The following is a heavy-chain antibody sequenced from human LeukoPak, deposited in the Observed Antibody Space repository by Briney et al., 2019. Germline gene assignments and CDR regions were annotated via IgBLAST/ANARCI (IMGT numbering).Heavy chain of an antibody. CDR1: GFIFSTYS. Sequence: GGSLRLSCAASGFIFSTYSMNWVRQAPGKGLEWVSYISSRSSTIYYADSVKGRFTISRDNAKNSLYLQLNSLRAEDTAVYYCARVLVVVPATTDIGYYYGMDVWGQGTTVTVSS. D-gene: IGHD2-2*01. J-gene: IGHJ6*02. CDR2: ISSRSSTI. V-gene: IGHV3-48*01. CDR3: ARVLVVVPATTDIGYYYGMDV.